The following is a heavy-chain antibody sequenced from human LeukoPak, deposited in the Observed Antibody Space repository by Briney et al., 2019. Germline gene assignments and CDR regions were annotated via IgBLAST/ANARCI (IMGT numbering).Heavy chain of an antibody. V-gene: IGHV4-59*01. J-gene: IGHJ5*02. CDR2: IYSSGSI. Sequence: SETLSLTCTVSGDSISSYYWSWIRQPPGRGLEWIGYIYSSGSINYNPSLKSRVTISVNTSKNHSSLKLTSVTTADTAMYYCASSRTGSGSYGATFYSWGQGVLVTVSS. D-gene: IGHD1-26*01. CDR1: GDSISSYY. CDR3: ASSRTGSGSYGATFYS.